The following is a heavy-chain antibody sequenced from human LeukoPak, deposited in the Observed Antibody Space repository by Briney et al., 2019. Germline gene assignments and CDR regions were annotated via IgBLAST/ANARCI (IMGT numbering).Heavy chain of an antibody. D-gene: IGHD5-18*01. V-gene: IGHV3-74*01. CDR1: GFTFSSYW. CDR2: INSDGSST. J-gene: IGHJ6*02. CDR3: ARVEAMDLYYYYGLDV. Sequence: GGSLRLSCAASGFTFSSYWMHWVRQAPGKGLVWVSRINSDGSSTSYADFVKGRFTISRDNAKNTLYLQVNSLRAEDTAVYYCARVEAMDLYYYYGLDVWGQGTTVTVSS.